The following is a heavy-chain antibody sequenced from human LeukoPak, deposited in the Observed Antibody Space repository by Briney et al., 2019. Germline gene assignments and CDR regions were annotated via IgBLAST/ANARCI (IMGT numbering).Heavy chain of an antibody. V-gene: IGHV3-7*01. J-gene: IGHJ4*02. CDR2: IKQDGSQK. D-gene: IGHD3-3*01. CDR3: ARGVPYASWRGPNYSDY. CDR1: GFTFSSYW. Sequence: GGSLRLSCAASGFTFSSYWMSWVRQAPGKGLEWVANIKQDGSQKYYVDSVKGRFSISRDNAKNSLYLQMNSLRAEDTAVYYCARGVPYASWRGPNYSDYWAREPWSPSPQ.